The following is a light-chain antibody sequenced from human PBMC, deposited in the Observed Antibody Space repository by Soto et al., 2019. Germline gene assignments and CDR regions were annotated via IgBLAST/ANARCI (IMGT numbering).Light chain of an antibody. CDR1: QSVDTTF. J-gene: IGKJ1*01. V-gene: IGKV3-20*01. Sequence: EIVLTQSPGSLSLSPGQRATLSCRASQSVDTTFFAWYQKKPGPAPRLLIYGASKRATGIPDRFSGSGSGTDFTLIISRLEPEDFAVYYCQHYMSSVTFGQGTKVEIK. CDR2: GAS. CDR3: QHYMSSVT.